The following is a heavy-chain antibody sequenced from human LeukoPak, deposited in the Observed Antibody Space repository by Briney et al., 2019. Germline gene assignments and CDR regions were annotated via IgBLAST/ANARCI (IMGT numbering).Heavy chain of an antibody. J-gene: IGHJ4*02. CDR1: GFTFSSYG. CDR2: ISNTAKTL. V-gene: IGHV3-48*04. D-gene: IGHD5-24*01. CDR3: ARAGMALVPVFDY. Sequence: HPGGSPRLSCAASGFTFSSYGMHWVRQAPGKGLEWVSYISNTAKTLYYADSVKGRFTISRDNAKNSVYLQMNSLRAEDTAVYYCARAGMALVPVFDYWGQGTLVTVSS.